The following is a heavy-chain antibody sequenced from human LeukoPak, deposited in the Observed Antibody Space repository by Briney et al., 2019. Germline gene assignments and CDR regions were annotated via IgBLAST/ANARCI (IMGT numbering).Heavy chain of an antibody. CDR2: IGGSGGRT. Sequence: AGSLTLSSAASAFTFSSYAMGCDRQAPGSGLEWVSSIGGSGGRTNHTDSVKGRFTIPRDNPQNTLYLQMNSLRAEDTAVYYCARDSSAYLMYFDFWGQGTLVTVSS. J-gene: IGHJ4*02. D-gene: IGHD3-22*01. CDR3: ARDSSAYLMYFDF. V-gene: IGHV3-23*01. CDR1: AFTFSSYA.